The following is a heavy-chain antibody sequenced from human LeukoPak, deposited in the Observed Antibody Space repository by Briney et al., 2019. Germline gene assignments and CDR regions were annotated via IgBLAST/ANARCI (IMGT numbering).Heavy chain of an antibody. J-gene: IGHJ4*02. D-gene: IGHD6-13*01. CDR2: IDRTSDST. V-gene: IGHV3-23*01. CDR1: GFTFSSYD. CDR3: AKDIGSSSIFDY. Sequence: PGGSLRLSCAASGFTFSSYDMNWVRQAPGKGLEWVSAIDRTSDSTYYADSVKGRFTISRDNAKNSLYLQMNSLRAEDTALYYCAKDIGSSSIFDYWGQGTLVTVSS.